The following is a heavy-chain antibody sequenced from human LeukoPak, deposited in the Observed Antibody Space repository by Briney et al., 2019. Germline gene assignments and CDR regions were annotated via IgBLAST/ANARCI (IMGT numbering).Heavy chain of an antibody. CDR2: IYYSGST. V-gene: IGHV4-59*12. Sequence: PSETLSLTCTVSGGSISSYYWSWIRQPPGKGLEWLGYIYYSGSTNYNPSLKSRVTISVDTSKNQFSLKLSSVTAADTAVYYCARALAYCDGDCYSVRYYYYGMDVWGQGTTVTVSS. D-gene: IGHD2-21*02. CDR3: ARALAYCDGDCYSVRYYYYGMDV. J-gene: IGHJ6*02. CDR1: GGSISSYY.